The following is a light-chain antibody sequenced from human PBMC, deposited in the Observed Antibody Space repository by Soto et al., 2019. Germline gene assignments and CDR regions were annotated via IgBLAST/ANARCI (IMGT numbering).Light chain of an antibody. J-gene: IGLJ1*01. CDR1: SSDVGGYNY. CDR3: CSYTSSNTRQIV. Sequence: QSALTQPASVSGSPGQSITISCTGTSSDVGGYNYVSWYQQHPGKAPKFMIYDVSNRPSGVSNRFSGSKSGNTASLTISGLQAEDDAECYGCSYTSSNTRQIVFGTGTQLTVL. CDR2: DVS. V-gene: IGLV2-14*01.